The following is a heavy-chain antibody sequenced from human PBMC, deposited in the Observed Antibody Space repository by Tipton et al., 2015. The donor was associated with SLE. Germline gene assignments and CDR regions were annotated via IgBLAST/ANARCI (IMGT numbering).Heavy chain of an antibody. J-gene: IGHJ6*02. D-gene: IGHD3-10*01. CDR3: ARDRYGSGSYSPYYYYYGMDV. Sequence: SLRLSCAASGFTVSSNYMSWVRQAPGKGLEWVAVIWYDGSNKYYADSVKGRFTISRDNSKNTLYLQMNSLRAEDTAVYYCARDRYGSGSYSPYYYYYGMDVWGQGTTVTVSS. V-gene: IGHV3-33*08. CDR2: IWYDGSNK. CDR1: GFTVSSNY.